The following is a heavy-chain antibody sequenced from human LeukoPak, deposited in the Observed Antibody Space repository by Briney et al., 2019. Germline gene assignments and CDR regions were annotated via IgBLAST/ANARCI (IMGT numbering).Heavy chain of an antibody. CDR3: ARVLPPYYYDSSGYNDY. CDR1: GFTFSSYG. CDR2: ISYDGSNK. J-gene: IGHJ4*02. D-gene: IGHD3-22*01. V-gene: IGHV3-30*03. Sequence: GGSLRLSCAASGFTFSSYGMHWVRQAPGKGLEWVAVISYDGSNKYYADSVKGRFTISRDNAKNSLYLQMNSLRAEDTAVYYCARVLPPYYYDSSGYNDYWGQGTLVTVSS.